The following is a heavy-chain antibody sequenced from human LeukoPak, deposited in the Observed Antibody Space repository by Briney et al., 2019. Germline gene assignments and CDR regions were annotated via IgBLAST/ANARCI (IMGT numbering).Heavy chain of an antibody. CDR2: IYYSGST. V-gene: IGHV4-59*01. J-gene: IGHJ4*02. CDR1: GGSISRYY. Sequence: SETLSLTCTVSGGSISRYYWSWMRQPPGKGLEWIGYIYYSGSTKYNPSLKSRVTISVDTSKNQFSLKLSSVTAADTAVYYCARSEGSGSYFDYWGQGTLVTVSS. D-gene: IGHD3-10*01. CDR3: ARSEGSGSYFDY.